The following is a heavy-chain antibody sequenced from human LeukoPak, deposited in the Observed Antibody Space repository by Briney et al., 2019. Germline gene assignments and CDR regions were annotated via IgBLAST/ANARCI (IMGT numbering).Heavy chain of an antibody. Sequence: PSETLSLTCAVYGGSLSHYYWSWIRQPPGKGLEWIGEITHSGSTNYNPSLKSRVTVSVDTSKTQISLKLTSVTAADTAVYYCARVTRFNQSGELCFDHWGQGTLVTVSS. CDR3: ARVTRFNQSGELCFDH. V-gene: IGHV4-34*01. D-gene: IGHD3-16*01. CDR2: ITHSGST. J-gene: IGHJ4*02. CDR1: GGSLSHYY.